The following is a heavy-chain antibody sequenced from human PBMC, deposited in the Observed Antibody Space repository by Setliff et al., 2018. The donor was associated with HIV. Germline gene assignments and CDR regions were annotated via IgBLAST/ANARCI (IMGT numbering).Heavy chain of an antibody. CDR3: SKSQDILSWNWFDS. CDR1: GFTFSSYG. V-gene: IGHV3-30*02. CDR2: IWYDGSNK. D-gene: IGHD3-9*01. Sequence: PGGSLRLSCAASGFTFSSYGMHWVRQAPGKGLEWVAVIWYDGSNKYYADSVKGRFTISRDNSRNTLFLQMDSLTTEDTAVYYCSKSQDILSWNWFDSWGQGTQVTVSS. J-gene: IGHJ5*01.